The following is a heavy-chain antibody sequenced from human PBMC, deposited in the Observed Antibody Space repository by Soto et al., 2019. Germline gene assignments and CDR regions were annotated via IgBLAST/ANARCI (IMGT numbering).Heavy chain of an antibody. J-gene: IGHJ5*02. CDR1: GGTFSSYA. V-gene: IGHV1-69*13. CDR3: ARDDFALDYYGSGSHLGWFDP. CDR2: IIPILGTA. Sequence: GASVKVSCKASGGTFSSYAISWVRQAPGQGLEWMGGIIPILGTANYAQKFQGRVTITADESTSTAYMELSSLRSEDTAVYYCARDDFALDYYGSGSHLGWFDPWGQGTLVTVSS. D-gene: IGHD3-10*01.